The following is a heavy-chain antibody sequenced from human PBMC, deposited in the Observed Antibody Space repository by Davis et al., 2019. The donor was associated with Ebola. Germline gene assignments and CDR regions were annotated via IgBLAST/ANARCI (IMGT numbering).Heavy chain of an antibody. J-gene: IGHJ5*02. CDR3: ARKPARWENWFDP. CDR2: IHHIGST. CDR1: GGSFSGYY. D-gene: IGHD1-26*01. Sequence: SETLSLTCAVYGGSFSGYYWTWIRQPPGKGLEWIGEIHHIGSTNYNPSLKSRVTISEDTSKNQFSLTLTSTTAADTAVYYCARKPARWENWFDPWGQGTLVTVSS. V-gene: IGHV4-34*01.